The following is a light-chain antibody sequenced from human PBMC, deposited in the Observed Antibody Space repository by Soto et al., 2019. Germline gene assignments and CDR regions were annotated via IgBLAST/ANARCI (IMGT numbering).Light chain of an antibody. CDR3: RSYTSDGTHV. J-gene: IGLJ2*01. CDR2: DVS. Sequence: QSALTQPASVSGSPGQSVTISCTGTSSDVGGYRFVSWYQQHPGKAPNLMIFDVSNRPSGVSNRFSGSKSGNTASLTISGLQVEDEADYYSRSYTSDGTHVFGGGTKLTVL. V-gene: IGLV2-14*03. CDR1: SSDVGGYRF.